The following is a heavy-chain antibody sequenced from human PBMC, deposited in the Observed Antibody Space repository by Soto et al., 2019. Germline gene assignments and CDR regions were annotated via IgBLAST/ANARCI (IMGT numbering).Heavy chain of an antibody. D-gene: IGHD5-12*01. V-gene: IGHV1-3*01. Sequence: ASVKVSCKASGYTFTSYAMHWVRQAPGQRLEWMGWINAGNGNTKYSQKFQGRVTITRDTSASTAYMELSSLRSEDTAVYYRARDRRGYSGYDPGYYYYYGMDVWGQGTTVTV. CDR3: ARDRRGYSGYDPGYYYYYGMDV. CDR2: INAGNGNT. J-gene: IGHJ6*02. CDR1: GYTFTSYA.